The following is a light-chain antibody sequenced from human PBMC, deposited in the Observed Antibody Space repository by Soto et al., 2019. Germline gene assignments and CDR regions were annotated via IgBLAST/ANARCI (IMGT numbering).Light chain of an antibody. CDR3: QQSQSIGYT. CDR1: QSISTY. V-gene: IGKV1-39*01. Sequence: DIQMTQSPSPLSASVGDRVTITCRASQSISTYLNWYQQKPGKAPKLLIYGASTLQSGVPSRFSGSGSGTDFTLTIISLQPEDFATYYCQQSQSIGYTFGQGTKVEIK. CDR2: GAS. J-gene: IGKJ2*01.